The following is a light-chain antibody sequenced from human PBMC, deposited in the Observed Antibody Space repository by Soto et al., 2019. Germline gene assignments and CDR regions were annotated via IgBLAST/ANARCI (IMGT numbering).Light chain of an antibody. V-gene: IGKV3-11*01. CDR3: QHRGRWPRT. CDR2: GAS. Sequence: EIVLTQSPATLSLSPGERATLSCSASQSVNDYLAWYQQKPGQAPRLPIYGASNRATGIPVRFSGSGSGTDFTLTISSLEPDDFAVYYCQHRGRWPRTFGQGTKLDIK. CDR1: QSVNDY. J-gene: IGKJ2*01.